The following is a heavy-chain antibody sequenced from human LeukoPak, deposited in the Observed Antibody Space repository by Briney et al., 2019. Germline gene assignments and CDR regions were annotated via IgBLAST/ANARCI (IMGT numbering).Heavy chain of an antibody. CDR3: ARHSGRGQQWHSVGFYYYYYYGMDV. J-gene: IGHJ6*02. CDR1: GFNFTSYW. Sequence: GEALKIFCKGSGFNFTSYWNGWVRPLPGKGPEWMGSIYAGDSESIYSPSFQGQVTISADKSISTAYLQWSSLKASDTAMYYCARHSGRGQQWHSVGFYYYYYYGMDVWGLGTTVTVSS. D-gene: IGHD6-19*01. V-gene: IGHV5-51*01. CDR2: IYAGDSES.